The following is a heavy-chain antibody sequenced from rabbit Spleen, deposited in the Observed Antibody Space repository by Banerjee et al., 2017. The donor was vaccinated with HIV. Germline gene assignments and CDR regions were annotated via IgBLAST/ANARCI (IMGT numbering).Heavy chain of an antibody. CDR1: GFSFRYSDY. J-gene: IGHJ6*01. D-gene: IGHD8-1*01. Sequence: QEQLEESGGDLVKPGVSPTLTCTASGFSFRYSDYMCWFRQPPGKGPEWIACIGAGISYTIYYATWAKGRFTISKTSSTTVTLQMTSLTAADTATYFCARDSGTSFSSYGMDLWGQGTPVTVS. V-gene: IGHV1S45*01. CDR2: IGAGISYTI. CDR3: ARDSGTSFSSYGMDL.